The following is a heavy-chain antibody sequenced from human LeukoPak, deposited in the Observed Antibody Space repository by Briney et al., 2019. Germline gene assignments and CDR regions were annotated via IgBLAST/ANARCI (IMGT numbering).Heavy chain of an antibody. Sequence: KPSETLSLTCTVSGGSISSSSYYWGWIRQPPGKGLEWIASIFYSGSSYYNPSLKSRVTISVDTSKNQFSLRLSSVTAADTAVYYCATMRLLEYSSGHFDYWGQGTLVTVSS. J-gene: IGHJ4*02. CDR1: GGSISSSSYY. CDR2: IFYSGSS. D-gene: IGHD6-19*01. CDR3: ATMRLLEYSSGHFDY. V-gene: IGHV4-39*01.